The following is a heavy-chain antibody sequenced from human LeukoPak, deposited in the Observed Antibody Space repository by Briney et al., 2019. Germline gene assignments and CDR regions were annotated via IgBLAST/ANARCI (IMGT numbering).Heavy chain of an antibody. CDR3: ARIIVGAVPFFAY. D-gene: IGHD1-26*01. V-gene: IGHV5-10-1*01. J-gene: IGHJ4*02. Sequence: GGSRESSLKGSGYRFNSYWISWGRQMPGKGVEWMGSIAPSSSYTTFSPSFQRHLPISAYHSLSTAYLQWSSLKASDTAMYSCARIIVGAVPFFAYWGQGTLVTASS. CDR2: IAPSSSYT. CDR1: GYRFNSYW.